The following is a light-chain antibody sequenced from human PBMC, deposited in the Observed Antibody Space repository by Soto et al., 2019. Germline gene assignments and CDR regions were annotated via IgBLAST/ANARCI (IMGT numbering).Light chain of an antibody. CDR2: DVT. Sequence: QPVLTQPASVSGSPGQSITISCTGTSSDVGGYNYVSWYQHHPDKAPKLVIYDVTNRPSGVSNRFSGSKAGNTASLTISGLQAEDEADYYCNSYTGSATPDVFGTGTKLTVL. J-gene: IGLJ1*01. CDR1: SSDVGGYNY. V-gene: IGLV2-14*03. CDR3: NSYTGSATPDV.